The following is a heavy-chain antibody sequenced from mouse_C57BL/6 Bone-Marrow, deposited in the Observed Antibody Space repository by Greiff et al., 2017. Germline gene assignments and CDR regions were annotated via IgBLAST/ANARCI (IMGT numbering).Heavy chain of an antibody. CDR2: IRNKANGYTT. CDR3: ARACYSNHFAY. V-gene: IGHV7-3*01. D-gene: IGHD2-5*01. J-gene: IGHJ3*01. Sequence: EVKLQESGGGLVQPGGSLSLSCAASGFTFTDYDMSWVRQPPGKALEWLGFIRNKANGYTTEYSASVKGRFTISRDNAQSILYLQMNALRAEDSDTYYCARACYSNHFAYWGQGTLVTVSA. CDR1: GFTFTDYD.